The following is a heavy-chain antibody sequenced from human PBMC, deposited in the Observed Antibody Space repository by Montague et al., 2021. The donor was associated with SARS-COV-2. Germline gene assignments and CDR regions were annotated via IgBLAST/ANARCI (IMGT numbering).Heavy chain of an antibody. CDR3: TKDRSYSGY. J-gene: IGHJ4*02. Sequence: SLRLSCAASGFTFISYEMNWVRQTPGKGLEWVSHISSSGGTIYYADSVKGRFTISRDNAKNSLFLQMHSLRAEDTGLYYCTKDRSYSGYWGQGTLVTVSS. CDR2: ISSSGGTI. V-gene: IGHV3-48*03. CDR1: GFTFISYE. D-gene: IGHD1-14*01.